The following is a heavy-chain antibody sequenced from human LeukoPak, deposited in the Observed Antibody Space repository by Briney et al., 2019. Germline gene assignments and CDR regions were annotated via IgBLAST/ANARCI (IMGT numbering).Heavy chain of an antibody. D-gene: IGHD6-13*01. J-gene: IGHJ4*02. CDR1: GFTFGDYA. V-gene: IGHV3-49*03. Sequence: GGSLRLSCTASGFTFGDYAMSWFRQAPGKGLEWVGFIRSKAYGGTTEYAASVKGRFTISRDDSKSIAYLQMNSLKTEDTAVYYCTRVRIAAAARFDYWGQGTLVTVSS. CDR3: TRVRIAAAARFDY. CDR2: IRSKAYGGTT.